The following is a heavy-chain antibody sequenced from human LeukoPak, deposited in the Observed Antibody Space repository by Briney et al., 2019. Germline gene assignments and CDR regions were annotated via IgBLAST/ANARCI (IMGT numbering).Heavy chain of an antibody. CDR1: GYSFTSYW. CDR3: ARPLDAVAGTSSDY. J-gene: IGHJ4*02. Sequence: PGESLKISCKGSGYSFTSYWIGWVRQMPGQGLEWMGIIYPGDSDTRHSPSFQGQVTMSADRSISTTYLQWSSLKASDTAMYYCARPLDAVAGTSSDYWGQGTLVTVSS. D-gene: IGHD6-19*01. V-gene: IGHV5-51*01. CDR2: IYPGDSDT.